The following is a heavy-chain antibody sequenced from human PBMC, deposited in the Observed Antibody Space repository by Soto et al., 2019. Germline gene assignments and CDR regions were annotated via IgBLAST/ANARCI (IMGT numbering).Heavy chain of an antibody. CDR3: ARVQHILLWFGELPFDY. D-gene: IGHD3-10*01. V-gene: IGHV3-30-3*01. CDR2: ISYDGSNK. J-gene: IGHJ4*02. CDR1: GFTFSSYA. Sequence: GGSLRLSCAASGFTFSSYAMHWVRQAPGKGLEWVAVISYDGSNKYYADSVKGRFTISRDNSKNTLYLQMNSLRAEDTAVYYCARVQHILLWFGELPFDYWGQGTLVTVSS.